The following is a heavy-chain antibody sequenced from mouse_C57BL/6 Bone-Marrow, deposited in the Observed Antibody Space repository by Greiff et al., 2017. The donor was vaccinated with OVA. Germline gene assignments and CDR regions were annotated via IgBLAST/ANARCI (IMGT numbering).Heavy chain of an antibody. CDR1: GYTFTSYW. CDR3: APRIPAWFAY. J-gene: IGHJ3*01. CDR2: IDPSDSYT. V-gene: IGHV1-50*01. Sequence: QVQLQQPGAELVKPGASVKLSCKASGYTFTSYWMQWVKQRPGQGLEWIGEIDPSDSYTNYNQKFKGKATLTVDTSSSTAYMQLSSLTSEDSAVYYCAPRIPAWFAYWGQGTLVTVSA.